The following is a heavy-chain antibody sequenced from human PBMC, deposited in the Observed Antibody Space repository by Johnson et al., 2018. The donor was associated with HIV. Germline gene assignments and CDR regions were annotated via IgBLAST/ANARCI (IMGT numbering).Heavy chain of an antibody. J-gene: IGHJ3*01. CDR1: GFTFSSYG. Sequence: QVQLVESGGGVVQPGGSLRLSCAASGFTFSSYGMHWVRQAPGKGLEWVAFIRYDGSNKYYADSVKGRFTISRDNAKNTLYMQMNSLRAEDTALYYCARRIGYCSGGSVYSGVACDVWGQGTLVTVSS. CDR3: ARRIGYCSGGSVYSGVACDV. CDR2: IRYDGSNK. D-gene: IGHD2-15*01. V-gene: IGHV3-30*02.